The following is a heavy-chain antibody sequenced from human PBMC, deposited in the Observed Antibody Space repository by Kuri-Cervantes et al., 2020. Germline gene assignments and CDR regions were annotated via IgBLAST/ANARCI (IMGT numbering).Heavy chain of an antibody. V-gene: IGHV3-7*01. D-gene: IGHD6-19*01. CDR2: VKQNGGEK. J-gene: IGHJ4*02. CDR1: GFTSSGFW. Sequence: GESLKISCAASGFTSSGFWMSWVRLAPGKGLKWLAHVKQNGGEKYYADSVKGRFTISRDNAENSLFLQMANLRDDDTAIYYCARAGVAVAATLWDWGQGTLVTVSS. CDR3: ARAGVAVAATLWD.